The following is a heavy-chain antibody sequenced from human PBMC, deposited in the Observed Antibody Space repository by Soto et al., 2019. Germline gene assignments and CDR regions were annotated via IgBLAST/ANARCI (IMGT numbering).Heavy chain of an antibody. CDR3: SRGILV. V-gene: IGHV4-31*03. CDR1: GGSINSGGYC. D-gene: IGHD5-18*01. J-gene: IGHJ4*02. CDR2: ISYGGST. Sequence: QVQLQESGPGLVKPSQTLSLTCTVSGGSINSGGYCWSWIRQHPGKGLDWIGCISYGGSTSYNPSLKSRVTITVDTSKNQFSLKLTSVTAADTAVYYCSRGILVWGQGALITVSS.